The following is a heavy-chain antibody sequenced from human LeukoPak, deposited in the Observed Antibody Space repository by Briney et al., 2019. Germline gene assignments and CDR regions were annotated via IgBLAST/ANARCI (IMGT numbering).Heavy chain of an antibody. V-gene: IGHV2-5*01. CDR3: AQRPTYYDSSGLSFDY. J-gene: IGHJ4*02. D-gene: IGHD3-22*01. Sequence: SGPTLMIPRQTLRLTCTFSGFSLIPSALGMGLIRHPPGKALGWLTHIYWNDDKRYSQSLKSRLTITKDTSKHQVVLTMTNMDHVDTAKYYCAQRPTYYDSSGLSFDYWGQGTLVTVSS. CDR2: IYWNDDK. CDR1: GFSLIPSALG.